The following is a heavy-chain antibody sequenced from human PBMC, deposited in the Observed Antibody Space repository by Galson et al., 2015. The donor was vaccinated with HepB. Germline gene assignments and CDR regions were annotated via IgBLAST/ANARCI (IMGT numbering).Heavy chain of an antibody. V-gene: IGHV1-24*01. J-gene: IGHJ4*02. CDR3: ATGRSQLGIIAVAGPFDY. Sequence: SVKVSCKVSGYTLTELSMHWVRQAPGKGLEWMGGFDPEDGETIYAQKFQGRVTMTEDTSTDTAYMELSSLRSEDTAVYYCATGRSQLGIIAVAGPFDYWGQGTLVTVSS. CDR1: GYTLTELS. CDR2: FDPEDGET. D-gene: IGHD6-19*01.